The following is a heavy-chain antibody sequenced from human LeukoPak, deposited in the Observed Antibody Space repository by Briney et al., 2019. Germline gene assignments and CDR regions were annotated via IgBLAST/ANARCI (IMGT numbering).Heavy chain of an antibody. D-gene: IGHD5-18*01. J-gene: IGHJ4*02. CDR3: ARGTGYTYGFTGRERTKSRLDY. CDR1: GFTVSSNY. V-gene: IGHV3-30*03. CDR2: ISYDGSNK. Sequence: GGSLRLSCAASGFTVSSNYMSWVRQAPGKGLEWMAVISYDGSNKYYGDSVKGRFTISRDNSKNTLYLQMNSLRAEDTAVYYCARGTGYTYGFTGRERTKSRLDYWGQGTLVTVSS.